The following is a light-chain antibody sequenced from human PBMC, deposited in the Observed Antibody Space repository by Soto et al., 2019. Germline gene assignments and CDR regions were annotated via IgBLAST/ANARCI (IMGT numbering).Light chain of an antibody. V-gene: IGLV2-14*01. CDR1: SSDVGGYNY. J-gene: IGLJ3*02. Sequence: QSVLTQSASVSGSPGQSITISCTGTSSDVGGYNYVSWYQQHPGKAPKLMIYEVSNRPSGVSNRFSGSKSGNTASLTISGLQAEDEADYYCSSYTSRVFGGGTKLTVL. CDR2: EVS. CDR3: SSYTSRV.